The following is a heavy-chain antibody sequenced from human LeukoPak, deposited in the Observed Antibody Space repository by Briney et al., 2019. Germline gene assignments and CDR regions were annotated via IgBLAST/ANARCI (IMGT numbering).Heavy chain of an antibody. Sequence: GGSLRLSCAASGFTFSTYWMHWVRQGPGKGLVWVSRTNSDGTTTDYADSVKGRFTISRDNAKNTLYLQMNSLRAEDTAVYYCASDRVTTEYWGQGTLVTVSS. J-gene: IGHJ4*02. CDR1: GFTFSTYW. CDR3: ASDRVTTEY. D-gene: IGHD4-17*01. CDR2: TNSDGTTT. V-gene: IGHV3-74*01.